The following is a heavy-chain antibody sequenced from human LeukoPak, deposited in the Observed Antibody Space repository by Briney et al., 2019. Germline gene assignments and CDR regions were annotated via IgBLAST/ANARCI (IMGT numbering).Heavy chain of an antibody. V-gene: IGHV3-48*02. Sequence: PGGSLRLSCAASGFTFSSYSMNWVRQAPGKGLEWVSYISSSSSTIYYADSVKGRFTISRDNAKNSLYLQMNSLRDEDTAVYYCARDPYGGYDILSLATLDYWGQGTLVTVSS. CDR3: ARDPYGGYDILSLATLDY. CDR2: ISSSSSTI. D-gene: IGHD3-9*01. J-gene: IGHJ4*02. CDR1: GFTFSSYS.